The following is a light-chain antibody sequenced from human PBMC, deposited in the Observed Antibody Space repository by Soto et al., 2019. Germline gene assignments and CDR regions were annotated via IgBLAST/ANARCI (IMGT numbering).Light chain of an antibody. CDR2: DVS. Sequence: QSVLTQPASVSGSPGQSITISCAGTSSDVGFYNYVSWYQQHPGKAPKLIIYDVSNRPSGVSNRFSGSKSGDTASLTISGLQAEDEADYYCTSYTTIIPPPVVFGGGTQLTVL. V-gene: IGLV2-14*01. CDR1: SSDVGFYNY. J-gene: IGLJ2*01. CDR3: TSYTTIIPPPVV.